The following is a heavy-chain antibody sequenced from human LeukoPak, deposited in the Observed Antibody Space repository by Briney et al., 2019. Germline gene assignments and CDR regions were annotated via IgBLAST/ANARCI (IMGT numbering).Heavy chain of an antibody. V-gene: IGHV3-7*03. Sequence: AGGSLRLSCVGSGFTFRTYWMTWVRQAPGKGLEWVATIKEDGSQKDHVDSVKGRFTISRDNSKNTLYLQMNSLRAEDAAIYYCAKDLLSGSGSTCYDYWGQGTLVTVSS. J-gene: IGHJ4*02. CDR1: GFTFRTYW. CDR3: AKDLLSGSGSTCYDY. CDR2: IKEDGSQK. D-gene: IGHD2-15*01.